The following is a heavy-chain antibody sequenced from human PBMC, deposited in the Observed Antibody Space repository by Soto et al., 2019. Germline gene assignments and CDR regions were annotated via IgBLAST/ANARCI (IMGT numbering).Heavy chain of an antibody. J-gene: IGHJ3*02. CDR1: GYTFTSYD. D-gene: IGHD2-8*01. CDR3: ARGGIVLMVYAIRRQSVNAFDI. CDR2: MNPNSGNT. V-gene: IGHV1-8*01. Sequence: ASVKVSCKASGYTFTSYDINWVRQATGQGLEWMGWMNPNSGNTGYAQKFQGRVTMTRNTSISTAYMELSSLRSEDTAVYYCARGGIVLMVYAIRRQSVNAFDIWGQGTTVTVS.